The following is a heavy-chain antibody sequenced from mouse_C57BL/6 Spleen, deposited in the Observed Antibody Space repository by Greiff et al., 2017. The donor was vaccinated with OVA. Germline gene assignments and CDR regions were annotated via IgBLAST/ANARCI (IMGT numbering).Heavy chain of an antibody. CDR1: GFTFSDYG. Sequence: EVQVVESGGGLVKPGGSLKLSCAASGFTFSDYGMHWVRQAPETGLEWVAYISSGSSTIYYADTVKGRFTISRDNAKNTLFMQMTSLRADDTARYYCERKGDCGNRWSFDDWGTGTTVTVSS. CDR2: ISSGSSTI. V-gene: IGHV5-17*01. J-gene: IGHJ1*03. CDR3: ERKGDCGNRWSFDD. D-gene: IGHD1-1*01.